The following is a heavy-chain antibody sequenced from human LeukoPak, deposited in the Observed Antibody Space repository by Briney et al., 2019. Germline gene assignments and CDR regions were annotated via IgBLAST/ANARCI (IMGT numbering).Heavy chain of an antibody. V-gene: IGHV4-59*08. D-gene: IGHD4-17*01. CDR1: GGSISSYY. CDR3: ARLATVHFDY. J-gene: IGHJ4*02. Sequence: MASETLSLTCTVSGGSISSYYWSWIRQPPGKGLEWIGYIYYSGSTNYNPSLKSRVTISVDTSKNQFSLKLSSVTAADTAVYYCARLATVHFDYWGQGTLVTVSS. CDR2: IYYSGST.